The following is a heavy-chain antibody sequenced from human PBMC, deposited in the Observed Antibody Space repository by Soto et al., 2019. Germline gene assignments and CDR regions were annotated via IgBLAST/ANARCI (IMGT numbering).Heavy chain of an antibody. Sequence: PGGSLRLSCAASGFAFSDYYMSWIRQAPGKGLEWLSYISSSSSYTNYADSVKGRFTISRDNAKNSLFLQMNSLRADDTAVYYCARDLSSSSTNYFDSWGQGTLVTVSS. J-gene: IGHJ4*02. CDR2: ISSSSSYT. V-gene: IGHV3-11*06. CDR1: GFAFSDYY. CDR3: ARDLSSSSTNYFDS.